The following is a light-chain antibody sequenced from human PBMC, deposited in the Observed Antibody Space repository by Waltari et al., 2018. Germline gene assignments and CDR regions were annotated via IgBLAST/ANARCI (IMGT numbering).Light chain of an antibody. Sequence: IQLTQPPSSLSALVGAIVTTTCRASQGISSYLAWYQQKPGKAPKLLIYDASTLQSGVPSRFSGSGSGTDFTLTISSLQPEDFATYYCQQLSSYPLTFGGGTKVEIK. CDR3: QQLSSYPLT. CDR1: QGISSY. V-gene: IGKV1-9*01. J-gene: IGKJ4*01. CDR2: DAS.